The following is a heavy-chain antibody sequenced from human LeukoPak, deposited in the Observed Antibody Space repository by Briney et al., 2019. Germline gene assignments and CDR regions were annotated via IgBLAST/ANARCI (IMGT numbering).Heavy chain of an antibody. D-gene: IGHD3-3*01. Sequence: SETLSLTCTVSGGSISSSSYYWDWIRQPPGKGLEWIGSIYYSGSTYYNPSLKSRVTISVDTSKNQFSLKLSSVTAADTAVYYCARHYDFWSGYSAYMDVWGKGTTVTVSS. CDR2: IYYSGST. V-gene: IGHV4-39*01. CDR1: GGSISSSSYY. CDR3: ARHYDFWSGYSAYMDV. J-gene: IGHJ6*03.